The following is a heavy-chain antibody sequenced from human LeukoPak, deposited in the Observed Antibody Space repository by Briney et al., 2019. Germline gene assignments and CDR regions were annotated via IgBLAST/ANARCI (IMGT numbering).Heavy chain of an antibody. D-gene: IGHD2-15*01. V-gene: IGHV1-18*01. CDR3: ARGEDIVVVVAASNWFDP. CDR1: GYTFTSYG. J-gene: IGHJ5*02. Sequence: ASVKVSCKASGYTFTSYGISWVRQAPGQGLEWMGWISAYNGNTNYAQKLQGRVTMTTDTSTSTAYMELSRLRSDDTAVYYCARGEDIVVVVAASNWFDPWGQGTLVTVSS. CDR2: ISAYNGNT.